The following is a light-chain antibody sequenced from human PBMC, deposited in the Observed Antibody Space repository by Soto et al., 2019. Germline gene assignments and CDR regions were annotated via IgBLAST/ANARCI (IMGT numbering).Light chain of an antibody. CDR3: QQYSTYCT. V-gene: IGKV1-5*03. Sequence: DIQMTQSPYTLSASVGDRVTITCRASQSISTWLAWYQQKAGKAPKLLIYKASILESGVPSRFSGSGCGTAFTLPISSVQHDDFATYYCQQYSTYCTFGQGTKVEIK. CDR1: QSISTW. CDR2: KAS. J-gene: IGKJ1*01.